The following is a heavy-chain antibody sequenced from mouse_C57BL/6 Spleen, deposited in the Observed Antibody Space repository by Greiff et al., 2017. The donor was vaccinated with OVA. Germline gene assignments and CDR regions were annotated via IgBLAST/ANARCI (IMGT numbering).Heavy chain of an antibody. J-gene: IGHJ1*03. CDR3: TRDPFTTVVGNWYFDV. CDR1: GFTFSSYA. V-gene: IGHV5-9-1*02. Sequence: EVKLVESGAGLVKPGGSLKLSCAASGFTFSSYAMSWVRQTPEKRLEWVAYISSGGDYIYYADTVKGRFTISRDNARNTLYLQMSSLKSEDTAMYYCTRDPFTTVVGNWYFDVWGTGTTVTVSS. D-gene: IGHD1-1*01. CDR2: ISSGGDYI.